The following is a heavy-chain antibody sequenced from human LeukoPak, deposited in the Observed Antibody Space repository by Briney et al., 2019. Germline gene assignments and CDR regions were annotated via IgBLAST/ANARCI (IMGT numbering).Heavy chain of an antibody. D-gene: IGHD2-2*01. J-gene: IGHJ1*01. CDR3: ASGGCSVTTCSFRH. CDR1: GFTFSNFG. Sequence: PGGSLRLSCAASGFTFSNFGMYWVRQAPGKGLEWVASVSFDGDNEDYGDSVKGRFTISRDNSKNTLYLQMNSLRAEDTAVYYCASGGCSVTTCSFRHWGQGTLVTVSS. V-gene: IGHV3-30*04. CDR2: VSFDGDNE.